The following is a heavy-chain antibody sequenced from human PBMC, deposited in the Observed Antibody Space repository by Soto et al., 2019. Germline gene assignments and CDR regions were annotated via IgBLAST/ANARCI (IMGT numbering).Heavy chain of an antibody. J-gene: IGHJ4*02. D-gene: IGHD6-25*01. CDR2: IDYSGIT. CDR1: GDSISSSGSY. Sequence: SETLSLTCTVSGDSISSSGSYWVWIRQPPNKGLEWIGRIDYSGITSYNPSLTSRVTMFRDTSKNQFSLNLSSMTAADTAVYYCAKLGSGWPFDNWGQGTLVNAPQ. V-gene: IGHV4-39*01. CDR3: AKLGSGWPFDN.